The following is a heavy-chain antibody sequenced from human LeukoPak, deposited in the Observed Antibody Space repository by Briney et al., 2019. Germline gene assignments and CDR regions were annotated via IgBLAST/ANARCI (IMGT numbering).Heavy chain of an antibody. Sequence: PGGSLRLSCADSGFTFSTYWMHWVRQAPGKGLVWVSRINGDGSETTYADSVKGRITISRDNAKNTLYLQMNSLRAEDTAVYYCARAADSSGYYDYWGQGTLVTVSS. D-gene: IGHD3-22*01. CDR3: ARAADSSGYYDY. CDR2: INGDGSET. J-gene: IGHJ4*02. V-gene: IGHV3-74*01. CDR1: GFTFSTYW.